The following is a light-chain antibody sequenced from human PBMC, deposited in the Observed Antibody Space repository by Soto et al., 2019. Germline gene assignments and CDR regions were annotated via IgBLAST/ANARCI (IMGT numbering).Light chain of an antibody. CDR3: QSYDRSLSGSV. J-gene: IGLJ3*02. CDR2: GNS. CDR1: SSNIGAGYD. V-gene: IGLV1-40*01. Sequence: QAVVTQPASVSGAPGQRVTISCTGNSSNIGAGYDVHWYQQLPGKAPKLLIFGNSHRPSGVPDRFFGSKSGTSASLAITGLQAEDEADYYCQSYDRSLSGSVFGGGTKVTVL.